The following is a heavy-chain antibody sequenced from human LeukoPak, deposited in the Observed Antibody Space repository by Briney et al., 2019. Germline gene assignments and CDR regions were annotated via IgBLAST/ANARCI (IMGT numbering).Heavy chain of an antibody. D-gene: IGHD1-14*01. CDR1: GGSFSGYL. V-gene: IGHV4-34*01. Sequence: SETLSLTCTVSGGSFSGYLWSWLRQPPGKGLEWIGEINYNGEITNYNPSLKSRLTMSVDTPKNHFSLRLSSVTAADTAVYYCTRSGLSGMRKYTRPDYYYYGMDVWGQGTAVTVSS. CDR2: INYNGEIT. J-gene: IGHJ6*02. CDR3: TRSGLSGMRKYTRPDYYYYGMDV.